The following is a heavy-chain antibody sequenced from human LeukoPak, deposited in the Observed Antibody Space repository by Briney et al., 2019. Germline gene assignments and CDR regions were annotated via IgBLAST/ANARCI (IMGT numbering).Heavy chain of an antibody. CDR2: ISSTSTYV. CDR1: RFSFSDYS. V-gene: IGHV3-21*01. J-gene: IGHJ3*02. Sequence: KSGGSLILSCAPSRFSFSDYSMTWVRQAPGKGLEWVSSISSTSTYVYYADSVKGRFTISRDNAKNSLYLQMNSLRVEDTAVYYCARTRKSLAFDIWGQGTMVTVSS. CDR3: ARTRKSLAFDI. D-gene: IGHD3-10*01.